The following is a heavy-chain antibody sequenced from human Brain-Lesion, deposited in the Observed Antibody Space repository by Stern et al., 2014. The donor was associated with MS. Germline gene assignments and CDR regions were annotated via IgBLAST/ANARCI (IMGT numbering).Heavy chain of an antibody. V-gene: IGHV3-74*02. CDR3: ARGERWFDS. Sequence: VQLVQSGGGLVQPGGSLRRSCAASGFTFSNYWMHWVRQAPGKGLVWVSRVNNDGRRTSYADSVKGRFTMSRDNAKNTLYLQMNSLRVEDTAIYYCARGERWFDSWGQGTLVTVSS. CDR2: VNNDGRRT. J-gene: IGHJ5*01. CDR1: GFTFSNYW. D-gene: IGHD3-10*01.